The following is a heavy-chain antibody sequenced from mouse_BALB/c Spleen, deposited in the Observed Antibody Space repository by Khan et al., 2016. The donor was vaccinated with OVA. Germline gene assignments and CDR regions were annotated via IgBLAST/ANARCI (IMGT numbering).Heavy chain of an antibody. CDR2: ISYSDVT. Sequence: VQLQQSGPGLVKPSQSLSLTCTVTGYSITSGYAWNWIRQFPGNKLEWMGYISYSDVTNYNPSLKSRISITRDTSKNEFFLQLNSVTTEDTATYYCARGNYYGHYFDYWGQGTTLTVSS. CDR1: GYSITSGYA. V-gene: IGHV3-2*02. CDR3: ARGNYYGHYFDY. D-gene: IGHD1-1*01. J-gene: IGHJ2*01.